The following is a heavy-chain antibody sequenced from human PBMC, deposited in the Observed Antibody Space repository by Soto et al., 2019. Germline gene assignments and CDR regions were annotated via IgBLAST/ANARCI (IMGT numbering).Heavy chain of an antibody. CDR3: ARRIKKYYYDSSGVFDY. J-gene: IGHJ4*02. V-gene: IGHV4-31*03. Sequence: LSLTCTVSGGSISSGGYYWSWIRQHPGKGLEWIGYIYYSGSTYYNPPLKSRVTISVDTSKNQFSLKLSSVTAADTAVYYCARRIKKYYYDSSGVFDYWGQGTLVTVYS. CDR1: GGSISSGGYY. D-gene: IGHD3-22*01. CDR2: IYYSGST.